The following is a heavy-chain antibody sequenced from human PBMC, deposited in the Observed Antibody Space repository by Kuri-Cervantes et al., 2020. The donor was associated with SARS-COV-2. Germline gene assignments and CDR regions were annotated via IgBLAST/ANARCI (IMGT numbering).Heavy chain of an antibody. Sequence: SETLSLTCTVSGGSISSHYRSWIRQPPGKGLEWIGYIYYSGSTNYNPSLKSRVTISVDTSTSQFSLKLSSVTAADTAVYYCARDAPWYDSSGYPAGVDIWGQGTMVTVSS. CDR1: GGSISSHY. J-gene: IGHJ3*02. CDR3: ARDAPWYDSSGYPAGVDI. V-gene: IGHV4-59*11. CDR2: IYYSGST. D-gene: IGHD3-22*01.